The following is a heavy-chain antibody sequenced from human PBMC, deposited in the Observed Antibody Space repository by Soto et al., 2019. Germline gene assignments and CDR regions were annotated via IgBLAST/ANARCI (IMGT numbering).Heavy chain of an antibody. CDR2: INPNSGGT. D-gene: IGHD6-19*01. V-gene: IGHV1-2*02. CDR3: ARDRGSGWYLTYSSYGMDV. Sequence: ASVKVSCKASGYTFSGYYMHWVRQAPGQGLEWMGWINPNSGGTNYAQKFQGRVTMTRDTSISTAYMELSRLRSDDTAVYYCARDRGSGWYLTYSSYGMDVWGQGTTVTVSS. CDR1: GYTFSGYY. J-gene: IGHJ6*02.